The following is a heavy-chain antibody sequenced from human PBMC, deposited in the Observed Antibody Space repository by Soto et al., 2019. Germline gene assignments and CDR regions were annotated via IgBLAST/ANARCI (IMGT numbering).Heavy chain of an antibody. D-gene: IGHD3-10*01. V-gene: IGHV4-30-4*01. J-gene: IGHJ6*02. CDR2: ISYSGTI. CDR1: GGSISSGNYY. Sequence: TSETLSLTCTVSGGSISSGNYYWSWIRQPPGKGLEWIGYISYSGTIYYNPSLKSRVTISVDTSKNQFSLKLSSVTAADTAVYYCAAEPLGFRYYYGMDVWGQGTTVT. CDR3: AAEPLGFRYYYGMDV.